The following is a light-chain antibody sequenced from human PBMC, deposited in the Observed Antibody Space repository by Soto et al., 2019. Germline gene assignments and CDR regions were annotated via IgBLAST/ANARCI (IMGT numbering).Light chain of an antibody. V-gene: IGKV3-20*01. CDR2: GAS. CDR1: QSVDSRY. CDR3: QQYGNSPYT. Sequence: EIVLTQSPGTLSFSPGERASLSCRASQSVDSRYLAWYQQKPGQAPRLLIYGASSRATGIPDRFSGSGSGTDFTVTISRLEPEDYAVYYCQQYGNSPYTFGQGTKVDIK. J-gene: IGKJ2*01.